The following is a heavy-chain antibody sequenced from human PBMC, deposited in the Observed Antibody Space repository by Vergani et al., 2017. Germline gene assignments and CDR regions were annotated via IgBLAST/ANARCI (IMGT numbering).Heavy chain of an antibody. D-gene: IGHD3-22*01. Sequence: EVQMVESGGGLVKPGGSLRLSCVASGFTFSHYSMNWVRQAPGKGLEWVSSISGNNDDVYYADSVKGRFTISRDNAKNTLYLQMNSLRAEDTAVYYCAKDSEDDSSGYSYFDYWGQGTLVTVSS. CDR2: ISGNNDDV. V-gene: IGHV3-21*04. CDR3: AKDSEDDSSGYSYFDY. J-gene: IGHJ4*02. CDR1: GFTFSHYS.